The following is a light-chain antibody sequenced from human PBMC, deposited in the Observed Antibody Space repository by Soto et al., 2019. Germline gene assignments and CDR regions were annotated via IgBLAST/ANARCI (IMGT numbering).Light chain of an antibody. V-gene: IGLV3-21*02. CDR2: DDG. Sequence: SYELTQAPSVSVAPGQTARITCGGNNIANKSVHWYQQKPGQAPVLVVYDDGDRPSGIPERFSGSNSGNTATLTITRVEAGDEADYHCQVWDSSSDHRVVFGGGTKLTVL. CDR3: QVWDSSSDHRVV. J-gene: IGLJ2*01. CDR1: NIANKS.